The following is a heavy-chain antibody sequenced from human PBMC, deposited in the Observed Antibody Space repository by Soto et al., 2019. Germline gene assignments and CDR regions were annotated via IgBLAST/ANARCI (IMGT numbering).Heavy chain of an antibody. V-gene: IGHV1-69*01. D-gene: IGHD2-2*01. CDR2: IIPLFGTA. CDR3: GRVIRGTAAICNWLDP. J-gene: IGHJ5*01. CDR1: GGTFTSYA. Sequence: HVQLMQSGAEVQKPVSSVKVSCKASGGTFTSYAISWVRQAPGQGLEWMGGIIPLFGTATYAQKFQGRVTMNTDESTSPAGSELSSLRSEHTAWYYCGRVIRGTAAICNWLDPWGQGTLFPVSS.